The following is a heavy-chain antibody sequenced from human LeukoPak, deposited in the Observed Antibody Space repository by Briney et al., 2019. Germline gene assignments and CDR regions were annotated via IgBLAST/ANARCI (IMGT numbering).Heavy chain of an antibody. J-gene: IGHJ1*01. CDR3: ARELGGIAAAPLQH. CDR1: GYTFTSYD. V-gene: IGHV1-8*01. CDR2: MNPNSGNT. D-gene: IGHD6-13*01. Sequence: ASVKVSCKASGYTFTSYDINWVRQATGQGLEWMGWMNPNSGNTGYAQKFQGRVTMTRNTSISTAYMELSSLRSEDTAVYYCARELGGIAAAPLQHWGQGTLVTVSS.